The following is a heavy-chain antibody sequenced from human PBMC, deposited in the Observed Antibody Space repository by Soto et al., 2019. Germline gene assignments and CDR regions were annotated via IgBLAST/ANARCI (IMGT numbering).Heavy chain of an antibody. CDR1: GYTFTSYG. Sequence: XVKVSCRASGYTFTSYGISWVRQAPGQGLEWMGRIIPILGIANYAQKFQGRVTITADKSTSTAYMELSRMRSEDTAVYYCARMTTVYNWFDPWGQGTLVTVSS. CDR2: IIPILGIA. CDR3: ARMTTVYNWFDP. D-gene: IGHD4-17*01. V-gene: IGHV1-69*04. J-gene: IGHJ5*02.